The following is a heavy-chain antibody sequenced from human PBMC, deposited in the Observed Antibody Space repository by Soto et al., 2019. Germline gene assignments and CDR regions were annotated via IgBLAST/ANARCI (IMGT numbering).Heavy chain of an antibody. CDR2: IYYSGST. D-gene: IGHD3-3*01. CDR1: GGSISSGGYY. V-gene: IGHV4-31*03. J-gene: IGHJ4*02. CDR3: ARVGAGYYDFWSGSSAIYYFDY. Sequence: QVQLQESGPGLVKPSQTLSLTCTVSGGSISSGGYYWSWIRQHPGKGLEWIGYIYYSGSTYYNPSLKSRVTISVDTSKNQFSLKLSSVTAADTAVYYCARVGAGYYDFWSGSSAIYYFDYWGQGTLVTVSS.